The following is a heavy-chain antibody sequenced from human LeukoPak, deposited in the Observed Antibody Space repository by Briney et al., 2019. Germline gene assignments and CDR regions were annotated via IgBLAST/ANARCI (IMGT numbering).Heavy chain of an antibody. J-gene: IGHJ4*02. V-gene: IGHV1-8*01. CDR2: MNPNSGNT. CDR3: ASVYDSWSGYPPFYYFDY. CDR1: GYTFTSYD. D-gene: IGHD3-3*01. Sequence: ASVKVSCKASGYTFTSYDINWVRQATGQGLEWMGWMNPNSGNTGYAQKFQGRVTITADESTSTAYMELSSLRSEDTAVYYCASVYDSWSGYPPFYYFDYWGQGTLVTVSS.